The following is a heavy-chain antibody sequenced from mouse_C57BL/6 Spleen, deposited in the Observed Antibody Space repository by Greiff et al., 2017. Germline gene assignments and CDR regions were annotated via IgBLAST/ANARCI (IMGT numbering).Heavy chain of an antibody. J-gene: IGHJ2*01. V-gene: IGHV3-6*01. CDR1: GYSITSGYY. CDR3: ARAYGSSRIYFDY. D-gene: IGHD1-1*01. Sequence: EVQLQQSGPGLVKPSQSLSLTCSVTGYSITSGYYWNWIRQFPGNKLEWMGYISYDGSNNSNPSLKNRISITRDTSKNQFFLKLNSVTTEDTATYYCARAYGSSRIYFDYWGQGTTLTVSS. CDR2: ISYDGSN.